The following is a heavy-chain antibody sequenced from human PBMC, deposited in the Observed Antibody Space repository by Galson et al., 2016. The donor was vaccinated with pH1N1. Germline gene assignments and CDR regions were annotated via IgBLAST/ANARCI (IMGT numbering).Heavy chain of an antibody. CDR1: GGTFNNYP. V-gene: IGHV1-69*06. CDR3: ARGQASVSTSYYYGMDV. CDR2: IIPIFGTA. J-gene: IGHJ6*02. Sequence: SVKVSCKASGGTFNNYPISWLRQAPGHGLEWMGRIIPIFGTANYAQKFQGRVTITADKSTSTAYMELSSLRSEDTAVYYCARGQASVSTSYYYGMDVWRQGTTVTVSS. D-gene: IGHD4-11*01.